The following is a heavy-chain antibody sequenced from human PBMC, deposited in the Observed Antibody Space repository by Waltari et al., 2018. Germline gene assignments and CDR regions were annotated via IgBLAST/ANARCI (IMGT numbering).Heavy chain of an antibody. CDR2: MNPNSGNT. D-gene: IGHD3-3*01. CDR3: ARASYFYYDFWSGYSPDAFDI. V-gene: IGHV1-8*01. CDR1: GYTFTSYD. J-gene: IGHJ3*02. Sequence: QVQLVQSGAEVKKHGASVKVSCKASGYTFTSYDIKWVRQATGQVLQWMGWMNPNSGNTGYAQKFQGRVTMTRNTSISTAYMELSSLRSEDTAVYYCARASYFYYDFWSGYSPDAFDIWGQGTMVTVSS.